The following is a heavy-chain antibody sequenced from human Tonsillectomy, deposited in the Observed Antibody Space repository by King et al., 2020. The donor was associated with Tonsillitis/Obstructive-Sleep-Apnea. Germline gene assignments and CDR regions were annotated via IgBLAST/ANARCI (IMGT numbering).Heavy chain of an antibody. J-gene: IGHJ3*02. CDR2: IYWDDDK. D-gene: IGHD4-17*01. V-gene: IGHV2-5*02. CDR1: GFSLSTSGVG. CDR3: AHRRDYGDYVFAFDI. Sequence: QITLKESGPTLVKPTQTLTLTCTFSGFSLSTSGVGVGWIRQPPGKALDWLALIYWDDDKRYSPSLESRLTITKDTSKNQVVLTMTNMGPVDTATYYCAHRRDYGDYVFAFDIWGQGTMVTVSS.